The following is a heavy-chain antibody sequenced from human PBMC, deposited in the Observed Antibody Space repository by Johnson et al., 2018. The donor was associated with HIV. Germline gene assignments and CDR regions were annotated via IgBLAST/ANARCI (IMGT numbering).Heavy chain of an antibody. Sequence: QMQLVESGGGVVQPGRSLRLSCAASGFTFSSYPMHWVRQAPGKGLEWISVIYSGGNTYYADSVKGRFTISRENVKNFVYLQMNSLTAGDTAVYYCVREHRADESFDIWGPGTMVTVSS. J-gene: IGHJ3*02. CDR1: GFTFSSYP. D-gene: IGHD1-14*01. CDR3: VREHRADESFDI. V-gene: IGHV3-30*14. CDR2: IYSGGNT.